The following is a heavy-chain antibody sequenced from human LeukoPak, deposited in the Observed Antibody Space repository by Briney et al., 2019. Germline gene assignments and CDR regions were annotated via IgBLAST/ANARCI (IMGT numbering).Heavy chain of an antibody. CDR2: IYTSGST. J-gene: IGHJ5*02. CDR3: ARDKGAAAGRIGFDP. Sequence: SETLSLTCTVSGGSISSYYWSWNRQPAGKGLEWIGRIYTSGSTNYNPSLKSRVTISVDTSKNPFSLTLSSVTAADTAVYYCARDKGAAAGRIGFDPWGQGTLVTVSS. D-gene: IGHD6-13*01. CDR1: GGSISSYY. V-gene: IGHV4-4*07.